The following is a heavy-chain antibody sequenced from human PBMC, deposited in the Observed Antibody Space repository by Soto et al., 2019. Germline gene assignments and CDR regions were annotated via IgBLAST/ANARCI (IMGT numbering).Heavy chain of an antibody. J-gene: IGHJ6*02. CDR1: GFTFSSYG. Sequence: GGSLRLSCAASGFTFSSYGMHWVRQAPGKGLEWVAVISYDGSNKYYADSVKGRFTISRDNSKNTLYLQMNSLRAEDTAVYYCAKDLRSRAPYYYYGMDVWGQGTTVTVSS. CDR3: AKDLRSRAPYYYYGMDV. V-gene: IGHV3-30*18. D-gene: IGHD1-26*01. CDR2: ISYDGSNK.